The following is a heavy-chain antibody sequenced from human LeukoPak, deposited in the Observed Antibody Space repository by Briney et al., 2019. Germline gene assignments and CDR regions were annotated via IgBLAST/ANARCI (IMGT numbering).Heavy chain of an antibody. V-gene: IGHV4-59*01. CDR1: GGSISNYY. Sequence: KPSETLSLTCTVSGGSISNYYWSWVRQPPGKGLEWIGCIYYSGSTNYNPSLKSRVTISVDTSKNQFSLKLSSVTAADTAVYYCVRHEAGYSSGWYVYWGQGTLVTVSS. D-gene: IGHD6-19*01. J-gene: IGHJ4*02. CDR2: IYYSGST. CDR3: VRHEAGYSSGWYVY.